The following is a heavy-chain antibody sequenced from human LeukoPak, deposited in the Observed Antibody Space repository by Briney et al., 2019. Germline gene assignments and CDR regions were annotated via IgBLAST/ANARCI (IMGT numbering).Heavy chain of an antibody. CDR3: ARANGMDV. Sequence: GGSLRLSCAASGFTFSSYHMNWVRQAPGQGLEWLSYISTSSRTIYYADSVKGRFTISRDNARNSLYLQMSSLRDEDTAVYYCARANGMDVWGQGTTVTVSS. CDR2: ISTSSRTI. J-gene: IGHJ6*02. V-gene: IGHV3-48*02. CDR1: GFTFSSYH.